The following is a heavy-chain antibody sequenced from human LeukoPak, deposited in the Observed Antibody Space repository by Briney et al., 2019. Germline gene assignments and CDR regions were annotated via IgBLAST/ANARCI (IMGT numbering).Heavy chain of an antibody. Sequence: SETLSLTCAVYGGSFSGYYWSWIRQPPGKGLEWIGEINHSGSTNYNPSLKSRVTISVDTSKNQFSLKLRSVTAADTAVYYCARVARYFDWLSFDYWGQGTLVTVSS. V-gene: IGHV4-34*01. CDR3: ARVARYFDWLSFDY. D-gene: IGHD3-9*01. J-gene: IGHJ4*02. CDR1: GGSFSGYY. CDR2: INHSGST.